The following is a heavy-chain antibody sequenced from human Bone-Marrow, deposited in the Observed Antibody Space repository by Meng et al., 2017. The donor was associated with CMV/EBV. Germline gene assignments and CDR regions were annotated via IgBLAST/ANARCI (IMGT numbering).Heavy chain of an antibody. CDR1: GFSFSDSS. Sequence: GESLKISCAASGFSFSDSSMNWVRQAPGKRPEWVSSISSRGSYIYYADSLKGRITISRDNAKNSLYLQINSLRAEDTAVYYCARDGGVYCSSTSCYNSHNYYYGMDVWGEGTTVTVSS. V-gene: IGHV3-21*01. CDR3: ARDGGVYCSSTSCYNSHNYYYGMDV. J-gene: IGHJ6*04. D-gene: IGHD2-2*02. CDR2: ISSRGSYI.